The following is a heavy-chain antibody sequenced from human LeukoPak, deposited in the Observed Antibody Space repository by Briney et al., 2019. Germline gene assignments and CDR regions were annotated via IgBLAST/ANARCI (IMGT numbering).Heavy chain of an antibody. V-gene: IGHV3-7*01. CDR2: VNREGRDK. J-gene: IGHJ6*01. D-gene: IGHD3-16*01. CDR3: GRDGVPGRRDV. CDR1: GFAFSSHW. Sequence: GGSLRLSCAASGFAFSSHWMNWVRQAPGKGLEWVANVNREGRDKNYVDSVKGGFTISRDKAKNSLYLQMNRLRVEDTAVYYCGRDGVPGRRDVWGQGTTVTVSA.